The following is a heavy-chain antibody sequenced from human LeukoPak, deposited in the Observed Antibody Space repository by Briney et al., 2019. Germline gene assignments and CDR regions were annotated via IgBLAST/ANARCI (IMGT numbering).Heavy chain of an antibody. V-gene: IGHV4-30-4*07. CDR3: ARDRSSSGWEPFDP. Sequence: SETLSLTCGVSGASFSSGGYSWTWIRQPPGKGLEWIGYISSTGSTYYNPSLKSRLNISLDTSKNEFSLKVNSVTAADTAVYYCARDRSSSGWEPFDPWGQGILVTVSS. CDR2: ISSTGST. J-gene: IGHJ5*02. D-gene: IGHD3-22*01. CDR1: GASFSSGGYS.